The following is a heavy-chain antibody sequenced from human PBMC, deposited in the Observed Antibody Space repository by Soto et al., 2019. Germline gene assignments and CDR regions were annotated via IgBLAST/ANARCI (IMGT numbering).Heavy chain of an antibody. V-gene: IGHV5-51*01. CDR2: IYPGDSDT. Sequence: GESLKISCKGSGYSFTSYWIGWVRQMPGKGLEWIGIIYPGDSDTRYSPSFQGQVTISADKSISTAYLQWSSLKASDTAMYYCARQRNYDFWSGYPHTFDYWGQGTLVTVSS. CDR3: ARQRNYDFWSGYPHTFDY. CDR1: GYSFTSYW. J-gene: IGHJ4*02. D-gene: IGHD3-3*01.